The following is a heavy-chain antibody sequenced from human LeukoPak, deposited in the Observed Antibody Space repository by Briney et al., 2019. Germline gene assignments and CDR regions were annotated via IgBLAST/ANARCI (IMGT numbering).Heavy chain of an antibody. CDR2: ICGSCGNT. CDR3: ARGKQLASAFDI. CDR1: GFTFSDYA. J-gene: IGHJ3*02. Sequence: GGSLRLSCAASGFTFSDYAMSWVRQAPGKGLEWVSTICGSCGNTHYADSVKGRFTISRDNSKNTLYLQMNSLRAEDTAVYYCARGKQLASAFDIWGQGTMVTVSS. V-gene: IGHV3-23*01. D-gene: IGHD6-6*01.